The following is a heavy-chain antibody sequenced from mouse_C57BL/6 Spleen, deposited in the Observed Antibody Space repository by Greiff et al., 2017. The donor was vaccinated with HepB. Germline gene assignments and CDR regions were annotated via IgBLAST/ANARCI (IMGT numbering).Heavy chain of an antibody. Sequence: QVHVKQPGAELVRPGSSVKLSCKASGYTFTSYWMHWVKQRPIQGLEWIGNIDPSDSETHYNQKFKDKATLTVDKSSSTAYMQLSSLTSEDSAVYYCATTVVRGYFDYWGQGTTLTVSS. J-gene: IGHJ2*01. V-gene: IGHV1-52*01. CDR2: IDPSDSET. D-gene: IGHD1-1*01. CDR1: GYTFTSYW. CDR3: ATTVVRGYFDY.